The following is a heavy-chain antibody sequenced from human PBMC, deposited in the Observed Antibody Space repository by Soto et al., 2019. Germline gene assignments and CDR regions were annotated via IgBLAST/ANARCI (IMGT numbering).Heavy chain of an antibody. Sequence: ASVKVSCKASGYTFTSYGISWVRQAPGQGLEWMGWISAYNGNTNYAQKLQGRVTMTTDKSTSTAYMELRSLRSEDTAVYYCARGGVDYYDISGPFIAFDIWGKGTMVTVSS. D-gene: IGHD3-22*01. J-gene: IGHJ3*02. CDR3: ARGGVDYYDISGPFIAFDI. V-gene: IGHV1-18*01. CDR1: GYTFTSYG. CDR2: ISAYNGNT.